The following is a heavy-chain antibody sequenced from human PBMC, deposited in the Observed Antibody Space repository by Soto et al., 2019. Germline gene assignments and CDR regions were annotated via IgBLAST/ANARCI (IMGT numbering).Heavy chain of an antibody. D-gene: IGHD4-17*01. Sequence: GSLRLSCAASGFTFSSYGMHWVRQAPGKGLEWVAVIWYDGSNKYYADSVKGRFTISRDNSKNTLYLQMNSLRAEDTAVYYCARAETTVIPNFDYWGQGTLVTVSS. V-gene: IGHV3-33*01. CDR1: GFTFSSYG. CDR3: ARAETTVIPNFDY. CDR2: IWYDGSNK. J-gene: IGHJ4*02.